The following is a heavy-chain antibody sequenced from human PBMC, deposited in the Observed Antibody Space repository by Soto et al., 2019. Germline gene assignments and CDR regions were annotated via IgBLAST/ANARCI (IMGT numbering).Heavy chain of an antibody. CDR3: ARDPSDLWEPDQYFPH. J-gene: IGHJ1*01. V-gene: IGHV3-21*01. Sequence: EVQLVESGGCLVKPGGSLTLACAASGFTFSSYSMNWVRQSPGKGLEWVSSISSSSRHIYYADSVKGRFTISRDNAKISLYLQMNSLRAEDTAMYFCARDPSDLWEPDQYFPHWGQGTLVAVSS. CDR2: ISSSSRHI. D-gene: IGHD1-26*01. CDR1: GFTFSSYS.